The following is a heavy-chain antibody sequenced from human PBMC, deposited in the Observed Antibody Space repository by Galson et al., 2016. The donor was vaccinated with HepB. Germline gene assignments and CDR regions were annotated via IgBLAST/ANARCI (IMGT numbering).Heavy chain of an antibody. D-gene: IGHD1-26*01. Sequence: SLRLSCAASGFTLRAYDMHWVRQTAGKDLEWVSAITPGGDTFYGDFVEGRFTLSREDARNSVHLQMNSLRAEDTAIYYCVRESLGVGGLCYLDYWGQGTLVTVSS. J-gene: IGHJ4*02. CDR2: ITPGGDT. CDR1: GFTLRAYD. V-gene: IGHV3-13*01. CDR3: VRESLGVGGLCYLDY.